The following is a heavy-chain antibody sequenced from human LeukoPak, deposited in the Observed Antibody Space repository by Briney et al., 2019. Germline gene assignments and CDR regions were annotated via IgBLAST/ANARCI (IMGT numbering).Heavy chain of an antibody. D-gene: IGHD6-13*01. CDR1: GFTFSSYA. V-gene: IGHV4-34*01. CDR3: ARGKRGYSSSWYDY. J-gene: IGHJ4*02. Sequence: TGGSLRLSCAASGFTFSSYAMSWVRQAPGKGLEWIGEINHSGSTNYNPSLKSRVTISVDTSKNQFSLKLSSVTAADTAVYYCARGKRGYSSSWYDYWGQGTLVTVSS. CDR2: INHSGST.